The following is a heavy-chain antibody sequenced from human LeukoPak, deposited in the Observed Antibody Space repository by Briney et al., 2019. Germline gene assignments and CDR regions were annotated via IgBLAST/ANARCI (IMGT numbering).Heavy chain of an antibody. Sequence: GGSLRLSCAASGFTFSSYAMSWVRQAPGKGLEWVPAISGSGGSTYYADSVKGRFTISRDNSKNSLYLQMNSLRAEDTAVYYCARGKITYDILTGYYTWFDPWGQGTLVTVSS. CDR1: GFTFSSYA. V-gene: IGHV3-23*01. D-gene: IGHD3-9*01. J-gene: IGHJ5*02. CDR2: ISGSGGST. CDR3: ARGKITYDILTGYYTWFDP.